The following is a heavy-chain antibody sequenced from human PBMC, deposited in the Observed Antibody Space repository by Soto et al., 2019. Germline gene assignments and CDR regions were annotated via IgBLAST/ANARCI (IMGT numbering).Heavy chain of an antibody. CDR1: GGSFSGYY. J-gene: IGHJ4*02. CDR3: ARASKFFDY. Sequence: SETLSLTCAVYGGSFSGYYWSWIRQPPGKGLEWIREINHSGSTNYNPSLKSRVTISVDTSKNQFSLKLSSVTAADTAVYYCARASKFFDYWGQGTLVTVSS. CDR2: INHSGST. V-gene: IGHV4-34*01.